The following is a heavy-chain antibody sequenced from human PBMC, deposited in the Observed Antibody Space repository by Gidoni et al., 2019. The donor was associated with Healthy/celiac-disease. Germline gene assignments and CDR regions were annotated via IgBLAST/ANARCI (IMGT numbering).Heavy chain of an antibody. CDR2: INHSGST. Sequence: QVQLQQWGAGLLKPSATLSLTCAVHGGSFSGYYWSWIRQSPGKGLEWIGEINHSGSTNYNPSLKSRVTISVDTSKNQFSLKLSSVTAADTAVYYCARLRGVTPNRFDPWGQGTLVTVSS. D-gene: IGHD3-10*01. CDR3: ARLRGVTPNRFDP. CDR1: GGSFSGYY. V-gene: IGHV4-34*01. J-gene: IGHJ5*02.